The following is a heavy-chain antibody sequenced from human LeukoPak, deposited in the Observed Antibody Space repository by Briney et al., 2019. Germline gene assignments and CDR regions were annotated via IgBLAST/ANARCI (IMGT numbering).Heavy chain of an antibody. Sequence: GGSLRLSCAASGVTFSNYGVSWVRQAPGKGLEWVSAISDSGSDTYYADSVKGRFTISRDNSKNTMYLQMNSLRAEDTAVYYCAKRVPYSSSSVYFDSWGQGTLVTVSS. CDR3: AKRVPYSSSSVYFDS. J-gene: IGHJ4*02. CDR1: GVTFSNYG. D-gene: IGHD6-6*01. CDR2: ISDSGSDT. V-gene: IGHV3-23*01.